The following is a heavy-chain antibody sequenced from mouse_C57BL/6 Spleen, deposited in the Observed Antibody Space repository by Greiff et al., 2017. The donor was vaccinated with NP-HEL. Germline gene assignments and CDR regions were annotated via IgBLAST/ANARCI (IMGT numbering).Heavy chain of an antibody. V-gene: IGHV10-3*01. CDR2: IRSKSSNYAT. CDR3: VRDPSYYDEAWFAY. Sequence: EADGGLVQPKGSLTLSCAASGFTFNTYAMHWVRQAPGKGLEWVARIRSKSSNYATYYADSVKDRFTISRDDSQSMLYLQMNNLKTEDTAMYYCVRDPSYYDEAWFAYWGQGTLVTVSA. D-gene: IGHD2-4*01. J-gene: IGHJ3*01. CDR1: GFTFNTYA.